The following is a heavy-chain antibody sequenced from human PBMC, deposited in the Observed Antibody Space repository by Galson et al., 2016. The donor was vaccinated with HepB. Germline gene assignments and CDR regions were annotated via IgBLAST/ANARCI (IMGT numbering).Heavy chain of an antibody. V-gene: IGHV3-7*01. J-gene: IGHJ6*01. CDR1: GFRFSGYW. CDR2: IEEDGSGE. Sequence: SLRLSCAASGFRFSGYWMSWVRRAPGKGLQWVANIEEDGSGEYYVDSVKGRFTISRDNAKNSLYLQMSSLHQGPIGLPPGTLLQEHLWG. CDR3: TLLQEHL.